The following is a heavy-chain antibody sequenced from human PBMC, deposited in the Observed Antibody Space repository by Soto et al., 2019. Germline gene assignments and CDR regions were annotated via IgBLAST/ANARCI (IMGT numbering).Heavy chain of an antibody. V-gene: IGHV4-59*01. CDR1: GGSISSNY. J-gene: IGHJ4*02. D-gene: IGHD3-10*01. CDR3: ARGRITMVRGVIEAPFDY. CDR2: IYYTGST. Sequence: QVQLQESGPGLVKPSETLSLTCSVSGGSISSNYWSWIRQPPGKGLEWIGYIYYTGSTYYNPSLKSRVTTSVNTSKNQFSLKLNYVTAADTAVYYCARGRITMVRGVIEAPFDYWGQGTLVTVSS.